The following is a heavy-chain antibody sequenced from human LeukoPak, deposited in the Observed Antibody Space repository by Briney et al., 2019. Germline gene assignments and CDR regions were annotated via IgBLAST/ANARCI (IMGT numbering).Heavy chain of an antibody. D-gene: IGHD1-7*01. Sequence: SETLSLTCTVSGGSISSSSYYWGWIRQPPGKGLEWIGSIYYSGSTYYNPSLKSRVTISVDTSKNQFSLKPSSVTAADTAVYYCARERNWNYDYWGQGTLVTVSS. CDR3: ARERNWNYDY. V-gene: IGHV4-39*07. CDR1: GGSISSSSYY. CDR2: IYYSGST. J-gene: IGHJ4*02.